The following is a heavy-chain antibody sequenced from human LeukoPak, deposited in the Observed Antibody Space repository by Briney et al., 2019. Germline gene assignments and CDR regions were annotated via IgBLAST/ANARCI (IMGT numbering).Heavy chain of an antibody. D-gene: IGHD3-3*01. J-gene: IGHJ6*03. V-gene: IGHV3-20*04. CDR1: GFTFDDYG. CDR3: AREVYYDFWSGYYTYYYYYMDV. Sequence: GGSLRLSCAASGFTFDDYGMSWVRQAPGKGLEWVSGINWNGGSTGYADSAKGRFTISRDNAKTSLYLQMNSLRAEDTALYYCAREVYYDFWSGYYTYYYYYMDVWGKGTTVTVSS. CDR2: INWNGGST.